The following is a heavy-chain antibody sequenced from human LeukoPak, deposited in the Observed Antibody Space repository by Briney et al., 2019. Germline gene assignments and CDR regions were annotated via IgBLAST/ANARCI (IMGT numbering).Heavy chain of an antibody. CDR1: GYTFISYY. V-gene: IGHV1-46*01. Sequence: ASVKVSCKASGYTFISYYINWVRQAPGQGHEWMGLINPSSGNTPYAQQFQGRVTMTRDTSTSTVYMELSSLRSEDTAVYYCARHSLIGTTPFDYWGQGTLVTVPS. D-gene: IGHD1-20*01. J-gene: IGHJ4*02. CDR2: INPSSGNT. CDR3: ARHSLIGTTPFDY.